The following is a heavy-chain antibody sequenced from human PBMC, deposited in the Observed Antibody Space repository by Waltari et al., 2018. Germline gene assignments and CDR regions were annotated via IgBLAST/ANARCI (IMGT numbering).Heavy chain of an antibody. CDR3: AINVLRFLERGNWFDP. D-gene: IGHD3-3*01. Sequence: QVQLVQSGAEVKKPGSSVKVSCKASGGTFSSYAISWVRQAPGQGLEWMGGISPSFCTANYAQKFQGRVTITADESTSTAYMELSSLRSEDTAVYYCAINVLRFLERGNWFDPWGQGTLVTVSS. J-gene: IGHJ5*02. V-gene: IGHV1-69*01. CDR2: ISPSFCTA. CDR1: GGTFSSYA.